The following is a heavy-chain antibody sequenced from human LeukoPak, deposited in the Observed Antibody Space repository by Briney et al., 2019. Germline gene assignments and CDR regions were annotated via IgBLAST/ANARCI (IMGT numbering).Heavy chain of an antibody. CDR1: GGSISSYY. D-gene: IGHD3-3*01. V-gene: IGHV4-59*01. CDR3: ARVYDFWSGHLPYFDY. CDR2: IYYSGNT. J-gene: IGHJ4*02. Sequence: SETLSLTCTVSGGSISSYYWSWIRQPPGKGLEWIGYIYYSGNTNYNPSLKSRVAISVDTSKNQFSLKLSSVTAADTAVYYCARVYDFWSGHLPYFDYWGQGTLVTVSS.